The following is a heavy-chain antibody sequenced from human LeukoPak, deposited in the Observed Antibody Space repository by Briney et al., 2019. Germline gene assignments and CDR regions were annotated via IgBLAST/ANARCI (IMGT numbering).Heavy chain of an antibody. V-gene: IGHV3-23*01. CDR1: GFTFDDYT. Sequence: GGSLRLSCAASGFTFDDYTMHWVRQAPGKGLEWVSAITGSGAYTDYADSVKGRFTISRDNSKNTIYLQMNSLRAEDTAVYYCAKRSSTSSGYFDLWGRGTLVTVSS. CDR2: ITGSGAYT. CDR3: AKRSSTSSGYFDL. D-gene: IGHD3-22*01. J-gene: IGHJ4*02.